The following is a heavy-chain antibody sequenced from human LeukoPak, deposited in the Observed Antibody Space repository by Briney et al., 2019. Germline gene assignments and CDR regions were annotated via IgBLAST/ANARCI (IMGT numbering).Heavy chain of an antibody. CDR3: ARTRITMIVGLASRFDY. Sequence: GGSLRLSCAASGFTFSSYGMHWVRQAPGKGLEWVAVISYDGSNKYYADSVKGRFTISRDNSENTLYLQMNSLRAEDTAVYYCARTRITMIVGLASRFDYWGQGTLVTVSS. CDR1: GFTFSSYG. V-gene: IGHV3-30*03. CDR2: ISYDGSNK. D-gene: IGHD3-22*01. J-gene: IGHJ4*02.